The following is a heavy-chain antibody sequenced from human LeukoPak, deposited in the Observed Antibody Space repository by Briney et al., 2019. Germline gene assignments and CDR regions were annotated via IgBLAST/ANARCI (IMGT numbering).Heavy chain of an antibody. CDR3: AKGYSSSYFPNWYLDL. V-gene: IGHV3-30*18. CDR2: IAYDGSKT. J-gene: IGHJ2*01. D-gene: IGHD6-13*01. Sequence: GGSLRLSCAASGFSFSRYDMHWVRQAPGKGLEWVAVIAYDGSKTDFADSVQGRSTISRDNSKNTLYLQMNSLRGEDTAVYYCAKGYSSSYFPNWYLDLWGRGTLVTVSS. CDR1: GFSFSRYD.